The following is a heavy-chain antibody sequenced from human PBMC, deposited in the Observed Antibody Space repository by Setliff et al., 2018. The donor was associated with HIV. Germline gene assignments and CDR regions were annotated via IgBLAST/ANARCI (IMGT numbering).Heavy chain of an antibody. J-gene: IGHJ4*02. Sequence: SGPTLVNPTQTLTLTCTVSGFSLGTTGMCVSWIRQPPGKALEWLARIDWDDDTHYNASLKTRLTVSKDTSKNRVVLSLANMDPVDTATYYCARRVLTSSDYFDYWGQGALVTV. CDR3: ARRVLTSSDYFDY. CDR2: IDWDDDT. D-gene: IGHD3-3*01. CDR1: GFSLGTTGMC. V-gene: IGHV2-70*11.